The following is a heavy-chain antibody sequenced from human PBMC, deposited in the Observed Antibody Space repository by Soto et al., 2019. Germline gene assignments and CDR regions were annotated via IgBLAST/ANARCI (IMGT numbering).Heavy chain of an antibody. V-gene: IGHV6-1*01. CDR1: GDRVSSNSAA. Sequence: SQTLSLPCAISGDRVSSNSAAWNWIRQSPSRGLEWLGRTYYRSKWYNDYAVSVKSRITINPDTSKNQFSLQLNSVTPEDTAVYYCARERSSGWYPTYYYYGMDVWGQGTTVTVSS. CDR2: TYYRSKWYN. D-gene: IGHD6-19*01. J-gene: IGHJ6*02. CDR3: ARERSSGWYPTYYYYGMDV.